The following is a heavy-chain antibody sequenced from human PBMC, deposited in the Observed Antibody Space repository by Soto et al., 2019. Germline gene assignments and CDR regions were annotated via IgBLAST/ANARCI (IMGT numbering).Heavy chain of an antibody. D-gene: IGHD2-21*01. J-gene: IGHJ3*02. CDR3: ACSSGNETDDFYI. V-gene: IGHV3-21*04. CDR2: ISSSSSYI. CDR1: GFSLSSYS. Sequence: PVGSLRLSCAASGFSLSSYSMNCVRQAPGKGLEWVSSISSSSSYIYYADSVKGRFTISRDNAKNSLYLQMNSLRSDDTAVYYCACSSGNETDDFYIRAQRTTVPVS.